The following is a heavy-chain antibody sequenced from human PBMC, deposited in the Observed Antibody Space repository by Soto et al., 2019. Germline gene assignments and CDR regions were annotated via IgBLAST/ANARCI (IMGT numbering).Heavy chain of an antibody. J-gene: IGHJ6*02. V-gene: IGHV6-1*01. D-gene: IGHD2-15*01. CDR3: ARSEEDSDYYYYGMDV. CDR1: GDTVSSNSVA. Sequence: PSQTRSLTCVGSGDTVSSNSVAWNWVRQSPSRGLEWLGSTYYRSRWYSDYAVSVRSRIDINADTSKNQVSLQLNSVTPEDTAVYYCARSEEDSDYYYYGMDVWGQGTTVTASS. CDR2: TYYRSRWYS.